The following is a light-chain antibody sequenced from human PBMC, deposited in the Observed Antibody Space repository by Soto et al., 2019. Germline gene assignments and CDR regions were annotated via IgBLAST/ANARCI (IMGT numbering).Light chain of an antibody. V-gene: IGLV1-51*01. CDR1: SSNIGNSF. CDR2: DNN. Sequence: QSVLTQPPSVSAAPGRTVTISCSGNSSNIGNSFVSWYQQLPGTAPRLLIYDNNERPSGIPDRFSGSKSGTSATLGITGLQTGDEADYYCGAWDGGLSAFVFGTGTKVTVL. J-gene: IGLJ1*01. CDR3: GAWDGGLSAFV.